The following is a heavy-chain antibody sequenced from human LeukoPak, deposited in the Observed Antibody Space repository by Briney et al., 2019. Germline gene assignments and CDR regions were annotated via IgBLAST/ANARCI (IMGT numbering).Heavy chain of an antibody. J-gene: IGHJ6*03. D-gene: IGHD3-22*01. CDR1: GGSFSGYY. CDR3: ARVRSAVVTPPYYMDV. V-gene: IGHV4-34*01. Sequence: PSETLSLTCAVYGGSFSGYYWSWIRQPPGKGLEWIGEINHSGSTNYNPSLKSRVTITVDTSKNQFSLKLRSVTAADTAVYYCARVRSAVVTPPYYMDVWGKGTTVTVSS. CDR2: INHSGST.